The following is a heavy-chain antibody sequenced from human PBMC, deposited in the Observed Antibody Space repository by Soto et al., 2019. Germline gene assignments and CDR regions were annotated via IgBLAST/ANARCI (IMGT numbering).Heavy chain of an antibody. D-gene: IGHD4-17*01. CDR2: TYYRSKWYN. V-gene: IGHV6-1*01. J-gene: IGHJ5*02. CDR1: GDSVSSNSAA. Sequence: SQTLSFTCAISGDSVSSNSAAWNWIRQSPSRGLEWLGRTYYRSKWYNDYAVSVKSRITINPDTSKNQFSLQLNSVTPEDTAVYYCARDRRLSYGDYVAYNWFDPWGQGTLVTVSS. CDR3: ARDRRLSYGDYVAYNWFDP.